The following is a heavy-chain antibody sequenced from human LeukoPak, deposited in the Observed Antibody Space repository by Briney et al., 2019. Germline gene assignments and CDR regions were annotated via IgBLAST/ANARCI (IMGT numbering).Heavy chain of an antibody. V-gene: IGHV1-69*04. D-gene: IGHD5-18*01. Sequence: SVKVSCKASGGTFSSYAISWVRQAPGQGLEWMGRIIPILGIANYAQKFQGRVTITADKSTSTAYMELSSLRPEDTAVYYCASSTAIVTFYFDYWGQGTLVTVSS. CDR1: GGTFSSYA. CDR3: ASSTAIVTFYFDY. J-gene: IGHJ4*02. CDR2: IIPILGIA.